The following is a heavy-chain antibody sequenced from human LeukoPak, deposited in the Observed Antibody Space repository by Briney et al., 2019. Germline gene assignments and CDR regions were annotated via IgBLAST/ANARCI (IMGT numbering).Heavy chain of an antibody. CDR1: GGSISSSSYY. Sequence: SETLSLTCTVSGGSISSSSYYWGWIRQPPGKGLEWIGSIYYSGSTYYNPSLKSRVTISVDTSKNQFSLKLSSVTAADTAVYYCARLGIAVAGHPIDYWGQGTLVTVSS. D-gene: IGHD6-19*01. V-gene: IGHV4-39*01. CDR3: ARLGIAVAGHPIDY. J-gene: IGHJ4*02. CDR2: IYYSGST.